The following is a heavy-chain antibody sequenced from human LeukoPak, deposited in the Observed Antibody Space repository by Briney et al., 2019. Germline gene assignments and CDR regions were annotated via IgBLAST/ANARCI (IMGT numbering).Heavy chain of an antibody. Sequence: SQTLSLTCTVSGGSISSGSYYWSWIRQPAGKGLEWIGSIYYSGSTYYNPSLKSRVTISVDTSKNQFSLKLSSVTAADTAVYYCARGDYYSDWFDPWGQGTLVTVSS. J-gene: IGHJ5*02. D-gene: IGHD2-21*01. CDR2: IYYSGST. CDR1: GGSISSGSYY. CDR3: ARGDYYSDWFDP. V-gene: IGHV4-39*07.